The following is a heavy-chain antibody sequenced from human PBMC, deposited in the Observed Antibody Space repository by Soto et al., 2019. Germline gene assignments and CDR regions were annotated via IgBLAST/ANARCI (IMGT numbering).Heavy chain of an antibody. CDR3: ARPRRGYSGYFNWFDP. D-gene: IGHD5-12*01. CDR1: GGSFSGYY. CDR2: INHSGST. J-gene: IGHJ5*02. V-gene: IGHV4-34*01. Sequence: SETLSLTCAVYGGSFSGYYWSWIRQPPGKGLEWIGEINHSGSTNYNPSLTSRVTISVDTSKNQFSLKLSSVTAADTAVYYCARPRRGYSGYFNWFDPWGQGTLVTVSS.